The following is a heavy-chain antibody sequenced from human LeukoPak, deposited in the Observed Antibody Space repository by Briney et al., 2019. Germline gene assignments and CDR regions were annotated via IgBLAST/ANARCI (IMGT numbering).Heavy chain of an antibody. CDR2: IYYSGST. Sequence: PSETLSLTCTVSGGSISSYSWSWIRQPPGKGLEWIGYIYYSGSTNYNPSLKSRVTISVDTSKNQFSLKLSSVTAADTAVYYCARGSSGYGDDWGQGTLVTVSS. D-gene: IGHD5-18*01. V-gene: IGHV4-59*01. CDR3: ARGSSGYGDD. CDR1: GGSISSYS. J-gene: IGHJ4*02.